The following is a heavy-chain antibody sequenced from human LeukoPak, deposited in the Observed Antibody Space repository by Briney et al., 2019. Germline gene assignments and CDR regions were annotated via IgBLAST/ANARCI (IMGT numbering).Heavy chain of an antibody. J-gene: IGHJ6*03. V-gene: IGHV4-34*01. D-gene: IGHD3-10*01. Sequence: SETLSLTCAVYGGSFSGYYWSWIRQPPGKVLEWIGEINHSGSTNYNPSLKSRVTISVDTSKNQFSLKLSSVTAADTAVYYCASVGYYGSGSRYYYYMDVWGKGTTVTVSS. CDR3: ASVGYYGSGSRYYYYMDV. CDR1: GGSFSGYY. CDR2: INHSGST.